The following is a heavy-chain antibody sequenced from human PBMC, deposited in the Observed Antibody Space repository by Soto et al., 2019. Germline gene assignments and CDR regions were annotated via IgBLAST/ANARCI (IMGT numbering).Heavy chain of an antibody. Sequence: VGSLRLSCSSSLFTFSDYYIHLIRRSPGKGLEWISYISGNGEIIQYAASARGRFTISRDNAENSVYLEMDSLRAEDTALYYCARDVDADFRTDFDYWGRGTLVTVSS. CDR2: ISGNGEII. J-gene: IGHJ4*02. CDR1: LFTFSDYY. CDR3: ARDVDADFRTDFDY. D-gene: IGHD4-17*01. V-gene: IGHV3-11*01.